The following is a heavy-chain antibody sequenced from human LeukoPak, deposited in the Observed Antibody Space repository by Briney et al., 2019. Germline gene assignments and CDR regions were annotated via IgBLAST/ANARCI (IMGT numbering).Heavy chain of an antibody. CDR2: ISYDGSNK. J-gene: IGHJ4*02. CDR1: GFTFSSYA. D-gene: IGHD3-10*01. CDR3: AREREVRLRRIFDY. Sequence: GESLRLSCAASGFTFSSYALHWVRQAPGKGLEWVAVISYDGSNKYFADSVKGRFTISRDNSKNTLYLQMNSLRAEDTAIYYCAREREVRLRRIFDYWGQGTLVTVSS. V-gene: IGHV3-30-3*01.